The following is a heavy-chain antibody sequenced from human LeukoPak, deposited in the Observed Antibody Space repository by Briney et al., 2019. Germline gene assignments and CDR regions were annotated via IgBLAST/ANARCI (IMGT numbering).Heavy chain of an antibody. D-gene: IGHD3-10*01. CDR2: INHSGST. CDR1: GGSFSGYY. CDR3: ARVWFVYYRPFAY. J-gene: IGHJ4*02. V-gene: IGHV4-34*01. Sequence: SETLSLTCAVYGGSFSGYYWSWIRQPPGKGLEWIGEINHSGSTNYNPSLKSRVTISVDTSKNQFSLKLSSVTAADTAVYYCARVWFVYYRPFAYGGQGPLVTVSS.